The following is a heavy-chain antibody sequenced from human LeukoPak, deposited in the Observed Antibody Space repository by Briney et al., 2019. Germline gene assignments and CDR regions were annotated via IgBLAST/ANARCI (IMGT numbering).Heavy chain of an antibody. V-gene: IGHV3-23*01. Sequence: GVSLRLSCAATGFTFSSYAMSWVRQAPGKGLEWLSAISGTGGSTYYTDSVRGRFTISRDNSKNTLNLQMNSLKDEDTAVYYCAKEGYRMVRGMGETWGQGTLVTVSS. J-gene: IGHJ5*02. CDR3: AKEGYRMVRGMGET. CDR1: GFTFSSYA. CDR2: ISGTGGST. D-gene: IGHD3-10*01.